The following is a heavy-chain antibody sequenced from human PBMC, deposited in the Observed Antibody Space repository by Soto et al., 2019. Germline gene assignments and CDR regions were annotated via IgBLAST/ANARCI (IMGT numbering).Heavy chain of an antibody. CDR3: ARGVGYSGSDRY. V-gene: IGHV4-30-4*01. CDR1: GGSINSGDYY. Sequence: TVSGGSINSGDYYWSWIRQPPGKGLEWIGYIYYSGSTYYNPSLKSRVTISVDTSKNQFSLKLSSVTAADKAVHYCARGVGYSGSDRYSSQGTLGNVS. CDR2: IYYSGST. J-gene: IGHJ4*02. D-gene: IGHD1-26*01.